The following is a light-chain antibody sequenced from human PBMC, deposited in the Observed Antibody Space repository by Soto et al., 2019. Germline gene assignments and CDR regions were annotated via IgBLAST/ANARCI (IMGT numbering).Light chain of an antibody. CDR2: DGS. V-gene: IGLV3-21*02. Sequence: SYELTQSPSVSVAPGQTARISCGGYNIGSKSVHWYQQKPGQAPVLVVYDGSDRPSGIPERFSGSNSGNTATLTISRVEAGDEADYYCQVWDSSSDHKVFGTGTKLTVL. CDR1: NIGSKS. J-gene: IGLJ1*01. CDR3: QVWDSSSDHKV.